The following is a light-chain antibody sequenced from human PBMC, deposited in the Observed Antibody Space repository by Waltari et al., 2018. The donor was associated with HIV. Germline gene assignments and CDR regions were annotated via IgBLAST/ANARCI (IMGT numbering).Light chain of an antibody. CDR3: QQRSNWRRSGLT. J-gene: IGKJ4*01. CDR2: DAS. V-gene: IGKV3-11*01. Sequence: EVVLTQSPANLSFSPGERATLTGRASMNVSDYLAWYQQKPGQAPRLLIYDASNRATGIPARFSGSGSGTDFTLTISSLEPEDFAVYYCQQRSNWRRSGLTFGGGTKVEIK. CDR1: MNVSDY.